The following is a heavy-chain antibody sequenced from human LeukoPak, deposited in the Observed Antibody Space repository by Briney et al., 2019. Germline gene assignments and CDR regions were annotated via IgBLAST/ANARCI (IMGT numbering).Heavy chain of an antibody. CDR1: GFTFDDYA. Sequence: GRSLRLSCAASGFTFDDYAMHWVRQAPGKGLEWVSGISWNSGSIGYADSVKGRFIISRDNAKNSLYLQLNSLRAEDTALYYCAKDPTDTSPWGQGTLVTVSS. V-gene: IGHV3-9*01. CDR2: ISWNSGSI. CDR3: AKDPTDTSP. J-gene: IGHJ5*02.